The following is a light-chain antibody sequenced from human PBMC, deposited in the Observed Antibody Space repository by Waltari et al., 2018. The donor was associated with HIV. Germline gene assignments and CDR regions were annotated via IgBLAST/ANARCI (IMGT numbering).Light chain of an antibody. CDR3: CSYVGGYTFV. CDR2: DVS. CDR1: SSDVGDNNY. J-gene: IGLJ3*02. V-gene: IGLV2-11*01. Sequence: QSALTQPRSVSGSPGQSVTISCTGTSSDVGDNNYVSWYQHHPGKAPKLIIYDVSKRPSVVPDRFSGSKSGNTVSLTISGLQAEDEGDYYYCSYVGGYTFVFGGGTKLTVL.